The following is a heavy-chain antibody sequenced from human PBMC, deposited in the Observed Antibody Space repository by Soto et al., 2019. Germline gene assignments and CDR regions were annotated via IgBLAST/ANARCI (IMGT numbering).Heavy chain of an antibody. Sequence: ASVKVSCKASGYTFTSFGINWVRQAPGQGLEWMGWISGYNGNTNYAQNLQDRVTMTRATSTSTAYMELRTLRSDDTAVSYGARPTDFYYYPTGGSGQVTRGTVAS. CDR3: ARPTDFYYYPTGG. CDR1: GYTFTSFG. V-gene: IGHV1-18*04. CDR2: ISGYNGNT. J-gene: IGHJ6*01.